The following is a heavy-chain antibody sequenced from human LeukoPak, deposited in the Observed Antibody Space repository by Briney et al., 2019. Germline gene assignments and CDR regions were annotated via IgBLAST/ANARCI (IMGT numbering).Heavy chain of an antibody. Sequence: SSETLSLTCAVYGGSFSGYYWSWIRQPPGKGLEWIGEINHSGSTNYNPSLKSRVTISVDTSKNQFSLKLSSVTAADTAVYYCAREGNYYDSSGYYYAFDIWGQGTMVTVSS. V-gene: IGHV4-34*01. CDR2: INHSGST. CDR3: AREGNYYDSSGYYYAFDI. CDR1: GGSFSGYY. D-gene: IGHD3-22*01. J-gene: IGHJ3*02.